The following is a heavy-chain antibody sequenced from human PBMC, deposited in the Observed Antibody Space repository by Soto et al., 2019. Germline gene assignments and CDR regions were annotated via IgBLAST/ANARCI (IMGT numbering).Heavy chain of an antibody. CDR3: ARELERVFDY. CDR2: IAYDGRNK. Sequence: QVQLVESGGGVVQPGRSLRLSCAASGFTFSSYAMHWVRQAPGKGLEWVAVIAYDGRNKYYADSVKGRFTLSRDNSKNPLYLQMNSLRIEDTAVYYCARELERVFDYWGQGTLVTVSS. J-gene: IGHJ4*02. D-gene: IGHD1-1*01. CDR1: GFTFSSYA. V-gene: IGHV3-30*04.